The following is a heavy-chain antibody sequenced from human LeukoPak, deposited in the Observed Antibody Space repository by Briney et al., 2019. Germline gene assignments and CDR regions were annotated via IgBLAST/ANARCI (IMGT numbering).Heavy chain of an antibody. CDR1: GYTFTDYY. J-gene: IGHJ6*02. CDR2: INLYSGGA. CDR3: ARDILGRTNGGSNYFGMEV. V-gene: IGHV1-2*04. Sequence: ASVKVSCKASGYTFTDYYMHWVRQAPGQGLEWMGCINLYSGGAHYAQKFQDWLSMTRDTSINTAYMELSSLRSDDTAVYYCARDILGRTNGGSNYFGMEVWGQGTTVTVSS. D-gene: IGHD2-8*01.